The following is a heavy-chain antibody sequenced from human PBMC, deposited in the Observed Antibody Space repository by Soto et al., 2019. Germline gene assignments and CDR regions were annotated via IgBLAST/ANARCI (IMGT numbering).Heavy chain of an antibody. CDR1: GFTFGDYA. D-gene: IGHD2-2*01. CDR3: TRDRRYCSSTSCYFVYYYYMDA. CDR2: IRSKAYGGTT. V-gene: IGHV3-49*03. J-gene: IGHJ6*03. Sequence: GSLRLSCTASGFTFGDYAMSWFRQAPGKGLEWVGFIRSKAYGGTTEYAASVKGRFTISRDDSKSIAYLQMNSLKTEDTAVYYCTRDRRYCSSTSCYFVYYYYMDAWGKGTTVTVSS.